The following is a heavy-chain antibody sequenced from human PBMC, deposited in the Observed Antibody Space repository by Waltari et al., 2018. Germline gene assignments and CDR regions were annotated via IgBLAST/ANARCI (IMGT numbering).Heavy chain of an antibody. V-gene: IGHV1-69*01. CDR3: AREATNSSSWGY. Sequence: QVQLVQSGAEVKKPGSSVQVSCQASGATFSSYAISWVRQAPGQGLEWMGGIIPIFGTANYAQKVQGRVTITADESTSTAYMELSSLRSEDTAVYYCAREATNSSSWGYWGQGTLVTVSS. D-gene: IGHD6-13*01. J-gene: IGHJ4*02. CDR2: IIPIFGTA. CDR1: GATFSSYA.